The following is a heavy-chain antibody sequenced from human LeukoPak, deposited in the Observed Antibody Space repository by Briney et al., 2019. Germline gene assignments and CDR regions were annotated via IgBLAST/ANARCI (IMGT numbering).Heavy chain of an antibody. CDR2: INHSGTT. CDR1: GGSFSGYY. CDR3: ARDFYYYDSSGGYSY. Sequence: SETLSLTCAVSGGSFSGYYWSWIRQPPGKGLEWIGEINHSGTTHYNPSLKSRVTISVDTSKNQFSLRLSSVTAADSAVYYCARDFYYYDSSGGYSYWGQGTLVTVSS. V-gene: IGHV4-34*01. D-gene: IGHD3-22*01. J-gene: IGHJ4*02.